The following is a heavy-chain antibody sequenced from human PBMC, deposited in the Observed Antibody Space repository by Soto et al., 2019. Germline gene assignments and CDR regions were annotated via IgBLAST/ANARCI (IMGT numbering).Heavy chain of an antibody. Sequence: SETLSLTCTVSGGSISSYYWSWIRQPPGKGLEWIGYIYYSGSTNYNPSLKSRVTISVDTSKNQFSLKLSSVTAADTAVYYCARVAWDYYDSSGYFEYWGQRTLVTVSS. V-gene: IGHV4-59*01. CDR2: IYYSGST. CDR3: ARVAWDYYDSSGYFEY. CDR1: GGSISSYY. J-gene: IGHJ4*02. D-gene: IGHD3-22*01.